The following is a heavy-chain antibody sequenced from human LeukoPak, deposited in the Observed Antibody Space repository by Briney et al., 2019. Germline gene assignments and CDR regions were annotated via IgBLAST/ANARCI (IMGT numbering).Heavy chain of an antibody. CDR2: INPSGGST. V-gene: IGHV1-46*01. CDR1: GYTFTSYY. Sequence: ASVTVSCTASGYTFTSYYMHWVRQAPGQGLEWMGIINPSGGSTGYAQKFQGRVTMTRDTSTSTVYMELSSLRSEDTAVYYCVPRSRGMDVWGQGTTVIVSS. J-gene: IGHJ6*02. CDR3: VPRSRGMDV. D-gene: IGHD3-10*01.